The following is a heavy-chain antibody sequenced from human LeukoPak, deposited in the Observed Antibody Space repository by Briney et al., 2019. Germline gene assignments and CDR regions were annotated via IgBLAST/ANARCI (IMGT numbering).Heavy chain of an antibody. Sequence: GASVNVSCKASGYTFTGYYMHWVRQAPGQGLEWMGWINPNSGGTNYAQKFQGRVTMTRDTSISTAYMELSRLRSDDTAVYYCARASRLTGDRSDAFDIWGQGTMVTVSS. CDR1: GYTFTGYY. D-gene: IGHD7-27*01. CDR3: ARASRLTGDRSDAFDI. V-gene: IGHV1-2*02. J-gene: IGHJ3*02. CDR2: INPNSGGT.